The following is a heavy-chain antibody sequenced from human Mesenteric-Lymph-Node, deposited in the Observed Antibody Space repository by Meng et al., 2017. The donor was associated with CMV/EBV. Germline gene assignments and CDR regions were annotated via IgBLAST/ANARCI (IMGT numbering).Heavy chain of an antibody. V-gene: IGHV4-31*02. Sequence: ASISSGGYYWSWCRQHPGKGMEWIGYIYYRGSNYYNAYLKSRVSISVDTSENQFSLKLSSVTAADTAVYYCARGHPVYSGSYFSHWGQGTLVTVSS. CDR3: ARGHPVYSGSYFSH. J-gene: IGHJ4*02. CDR1: ASISSGGYY. D-gene: IGHD1-26*01. CDR2: IYYRGSN.